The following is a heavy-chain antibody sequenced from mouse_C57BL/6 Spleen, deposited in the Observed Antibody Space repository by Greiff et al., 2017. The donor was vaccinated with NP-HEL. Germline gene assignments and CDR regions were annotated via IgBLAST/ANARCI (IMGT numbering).Heavy chain of an antibody. CDR2: ISSGSSTI. Sequence: EVKVVESGGGLVKPGGSLKLSCAASGFTFSDYGMHWVRQAPEKGLEWVAYISSGSSTIYYVDTVKGRFTISRDNAKNTLFLQMTSLRSEDTAMYYCARGWLLRWYYAMDYWGQGTSVTVSS. CDR1: GFTFSDYG. CDR3: ARGWLLRWYYAMDY. D-gene: IGHD2-3*01. V-gene: IGHV5-17*01. J-gene: IGHJ4*01.